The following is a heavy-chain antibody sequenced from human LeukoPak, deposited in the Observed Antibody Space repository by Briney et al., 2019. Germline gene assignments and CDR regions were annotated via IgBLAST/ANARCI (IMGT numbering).Heavy chain of an antibody. V-gene: IGHV1-46*03. CDR3: ARDRNLDSSGWYFGY. CDR1: GYTFTSYY. D-gene: IGHD6-19*01. CDR2: INPSGGST. Sequence: ASVKVSCKASGYTFTSYYMHWVRQAPGQGLEWMGIINPSGGSTSYAQKFQGRATMTRDTSTSTAYMELSSLRSEDTAVYYCARDRNLDSSGWYFGYWGQGTLVTVSS. J-gene: IGHJ4*02.